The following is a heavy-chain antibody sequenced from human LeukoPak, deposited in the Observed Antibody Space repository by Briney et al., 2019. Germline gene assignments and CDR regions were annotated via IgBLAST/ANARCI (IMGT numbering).Heavy chain of an antibody. CDR3: ARVYSSTHNWFDT. D-gene: IGHD2-2*01. V-gene: IGHV4-39*07. J-gene: IGHJ5*02. CDR1: GGSITTTSYF. Sequence: PSETLSLTCTVSGGSITTTSYFWAWIRQPPGGGLEWIASIYYSGTTYYNPSLKSRVTISVETSKNHFSLKLSSVTAADTALYYCARVYSSTHNWFDTWGQGTQVTVSS. CDR2: IYYSGTT.